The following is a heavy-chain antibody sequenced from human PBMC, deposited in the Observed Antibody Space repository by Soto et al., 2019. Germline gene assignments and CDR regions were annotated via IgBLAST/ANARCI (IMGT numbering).Heavy chain of an antibody. Sequence: QVQLVQSGAEVKKPGASVKVSCKASGYTFTSYGISWVRQAPGQGLECMGWISAYNGNTNYAQKLQGRVTMTTDTSKSTAYMELRSLRSDDTAVYYCARSPRWFGDQTRWLAKYYFDYWGQGTLVTVSS. D-gene: IGHD3-10*01. CDR2: ISAYNGNT. CDR1: GYTFTSYG. V-gene: IGHV1-18*01. CDR3: ARSPRWFGDQTRWLAKYYFDY. J-gene: IGHJ4*02.